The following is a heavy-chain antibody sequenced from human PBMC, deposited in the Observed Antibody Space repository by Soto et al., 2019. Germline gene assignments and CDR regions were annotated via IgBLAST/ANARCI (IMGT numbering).Heavy chain of an antibody. Sequence: ASVKVSCKASGYTFTGYAIHWVRQAPGQRLEWMGWINGGSGETDYSQNFQGRVTITRDTSTSTAYMELSRLRFEDTAVYYCARNGIAARPESLSEYYYYGMDVWGQGTTVTVSS. CDR3: ARNGIAARPESLSEYYYYGMDV. CDR2: INGGSGET. CDR1: GYTFTGYA. V-gene: IGHV1-3*01. D-gene: IGHD6-6*01. J-gene: IGHJ6*02.